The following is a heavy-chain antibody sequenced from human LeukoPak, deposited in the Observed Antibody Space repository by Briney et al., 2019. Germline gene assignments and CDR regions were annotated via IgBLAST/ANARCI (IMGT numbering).Heavy chain of an antibody. D-gene: IGHD3-9*01. CDR2: INPRGSST. CDR1: GYTFTSYY. Sequence: ASVKVSCKASGYTFTSYYMHLVRQAPGQGLEWMGIINPRGSSTNYAQKFQGRVTMTRDTSTSTFYMELSSLRSEDTAVYYCARGDILTGVFDYWGQGTLVTVSS. J-gene: IGHJ4*02. CDR3: ARGDILTGVFDY. V-gene: IGHV1-46*01.